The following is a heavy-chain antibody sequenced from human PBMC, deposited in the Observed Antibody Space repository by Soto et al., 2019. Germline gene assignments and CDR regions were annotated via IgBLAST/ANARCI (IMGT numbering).Heavy chain of an antibody. CDR1: GFTFSSYA. Sequence: QVQLVESGGGVVQPGRSLRLSCAASGFTFSSYAMHWVRQAPGKGLEWVAVISYDGSNKYYADSVKGRFTISRDNSKNTLYLQMNSLRAEDTAVYYCARERGGSYYYYCYGMDVWGRGATVTVSS. J-gene: IGHJ6*02. D-gene: IGHD1-26*01. V-gene: IGHV3-30-3*01. CDR3: ARERGGSYYYYCYGMDV. CDR2: ISYDGSNK.